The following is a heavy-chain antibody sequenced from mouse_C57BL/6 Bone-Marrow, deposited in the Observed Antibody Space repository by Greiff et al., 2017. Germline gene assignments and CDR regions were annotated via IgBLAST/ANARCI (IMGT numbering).Heavy chain of an antibody. D-gene: IGHD2-3*01. CDR1: GYTFTSYW. J-gene: IGHJ3*01. CDR2: IHPNSGST. CDR3: ASLDGYLSWFAY. V-gene: IGHV1-64*01. Sequence: QVQLQQPGAELVKPGASVKLSCKASGYTFTSYWMHWVKQRPGQGLEWIGMIHPNSGSTNYNEKFKSKATLTVDKSSRTAYMQLSSLTSEDSAVYYCASLDGYLSWFAYWGQGTLVTVSA.